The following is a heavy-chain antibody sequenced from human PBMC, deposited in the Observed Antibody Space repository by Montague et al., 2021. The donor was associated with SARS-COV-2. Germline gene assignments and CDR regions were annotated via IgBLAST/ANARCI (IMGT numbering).Heavy chain of an antibody. CDR1: GFSLSTSGMC. V-gene: IGHV2-70*01. Sequence: PALVKPTQTLTLICTFSGFSLSTSGMCVSWIRQPPGKALEWLALSGWDDEKYYSTSLKTRLTISKDTSKNQVVLTMTNMDPVDTATYYCARMDILTGYYAYGMDVWGQGTTVTVSS. D-gene: IGHD3-9*01. CDR3: ARMDILTGYYAYGMDV. CDR2: SGWDDEK. J-gene: IGHJ6*02.